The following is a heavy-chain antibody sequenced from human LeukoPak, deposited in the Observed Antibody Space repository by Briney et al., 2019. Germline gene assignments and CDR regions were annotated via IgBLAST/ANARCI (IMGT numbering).Heavy chain of an antibody. D-gene: IGHD2-2*01. CDR3: ARSIFCSTSCYRRDY. CDR2: IYYSGST. V-gene: IGHV4-59*01. CDR1: GGSISSYY. J-gene: IGHJ4*02. Sequence: SETLSLTCTVSGGSISSYYWSWIRQPPGKGLEWIGYIYYSGSTDSNPSLKSRVTISVDTSKNQFSLKLRSVTAADTAVYYCARSIFCSTSCYRRDYWGQGTLVTVSS.